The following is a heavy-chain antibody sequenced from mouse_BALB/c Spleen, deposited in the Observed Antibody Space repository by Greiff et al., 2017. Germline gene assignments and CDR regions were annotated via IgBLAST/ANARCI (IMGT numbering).Heavy chain of an antibody. V-gene: IGHV5-9-4*01. D-gene: IGHD2-4*01. CDR2: ISSGGSYT. J-gene: IGHJ4*01. CDR3: ATTMITPYAMDY. CDR1: GFTFSSYA. Sequence: DVQLVESGGGLVKPGGSLKLSCAASGFTFSSYAMSWVRQSPEKRLEWVAEISSGGSYTYYPDTVTGRFTISRDNAKNTLYLEMSSLRSEDTAMYYCATTMITPYAMDYWGQGTSVTVSS.